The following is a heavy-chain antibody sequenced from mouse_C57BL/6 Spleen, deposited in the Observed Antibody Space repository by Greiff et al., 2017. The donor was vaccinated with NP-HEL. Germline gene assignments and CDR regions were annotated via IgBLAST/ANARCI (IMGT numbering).Heavy chain of an antibody. CDR3: ARVPYWDVKGGFDY. Sequence: EVQVVESEGGLVQPGSSMKLSCTASGFTFSDYYMAWVRQVPEKGLEWVANINYDGSSTYYLDSLKSRFIISRDNAKNILYLQMSSLKSEDTATYYCARVPYWDVKGGFDYWGQGTTLTVSS. D-gene: IGHD4-1*01. V-gene: IGHV5-16*01. CDR2: INYDGSST. J-gene: IGHJ2*01. CDR1: GFTFSDYY.